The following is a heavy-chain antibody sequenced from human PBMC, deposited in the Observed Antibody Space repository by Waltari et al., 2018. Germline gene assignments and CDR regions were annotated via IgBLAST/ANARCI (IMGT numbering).Heavy chain of an antibody. CDR3: ARVPQADYGGNPFDY. CDR2: INHSGST. CDR1: GGSFSGYY. Sequence: QVQLQQWGAGLLKPSETLSLTCAVYGGSFSGYYWSWIRQPPGKGLEWIGEINHSGSTNYTPSLKRRVTISVDTSKNQFSLKLSSVTAADTAVYYCARVPQADYGGNPFDYWGQGTLVTVSS. V-gene: IGHV4-34*01. J-gene: IGHJ4*02. D-gene: IGHD4-17*01.